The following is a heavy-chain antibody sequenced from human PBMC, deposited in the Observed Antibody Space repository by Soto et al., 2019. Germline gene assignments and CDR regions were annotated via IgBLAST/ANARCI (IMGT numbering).Heavy chain of an antibody. CDR3: DRDGPYYYGFDV. Sequence: SETLSLTCTVSGDSISNSDYYWNWIRQSPGKGLEWIASIDYSGSTYYNPSLKSRVVISADTSKNLFSLKLRSVTAADTALYFCDRDGPYYYGFDVWCQGTTVTV. CDR1: GDSISNSDYY. J-gene: IGHJ6*02. CDR2: IDYSGST. V-gene: IGHV4-30-4*01.